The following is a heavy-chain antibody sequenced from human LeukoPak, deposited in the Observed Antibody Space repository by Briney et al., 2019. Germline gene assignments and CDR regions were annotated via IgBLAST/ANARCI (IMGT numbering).Heavy chain of an antibody. CDR3: ARSVSYYDFWSGYSN. CDR2: INWNGGST. D-gene: IGHD3-3*01. V-gene: IGHV3-20*01. CDR1: GFTFSDYY. J-gene: IGHJ4*02. Sequence: RSGGSLRLSCAASGFTFSDYYMSWIRQAPGKGLEWVSGINWNGGSTGYADSVKGRFTISRDNAKNSLYLQMNSLRAEDTALYHCARSVSYYDFWSGYSNWGQGTLVTVSS.